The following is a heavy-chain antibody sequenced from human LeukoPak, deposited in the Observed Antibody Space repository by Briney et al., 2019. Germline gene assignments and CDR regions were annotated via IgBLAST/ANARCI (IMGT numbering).Heavy chain of an antibody. CDR3: AKVGDYYGDYVRFDD. Sequence: GGSLRLSCAASGFTFSSYWMHWVRHAPGKGLVWVSRINSDGSSTSYTDSVKGRLTISRDNAKNTLYLQMNSLRAEDTAVYYCAKVGDYYGDYVRFDDWGQGTLVTVSS. J-gene: IGHJ4*02. V-gene: IGHV3-74*01. D-gene: IGHD4-17*01. CDR1: GFTFSSYW. CDR2: INSDGSST.